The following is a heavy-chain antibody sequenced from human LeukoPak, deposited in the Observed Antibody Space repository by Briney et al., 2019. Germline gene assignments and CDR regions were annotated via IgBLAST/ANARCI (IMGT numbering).Heavy chain of an antibody. Sequence: PGGSLRLPCAASGFTFDDYGMSWVPQAPGKGLEWVSDINWNGRSIGYADSVKGRFTISRDNAKNSLYLQRNSLRAEDTALYYCARAPVGARPFDYWGQGTLVTVS. J-gene: IGHJ4*02. CDR3: ARAPVGARPFDY. CDR1: GFTFDDYG. V-gene: IGHV3-20*04. D-gene: IGHD1-26*01. CDR2: INWNGRSI.